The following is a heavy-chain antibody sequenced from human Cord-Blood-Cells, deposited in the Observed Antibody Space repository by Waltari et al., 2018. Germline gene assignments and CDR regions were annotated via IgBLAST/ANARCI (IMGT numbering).Heavy chain of an antibody. J-gene: IGHJ3*02. CDR1: GGSFSGYY. Sequence: QVQLQQWGAGLLKPSETLSLTCAVYGGSFSGYYWSWIRQPPGKGLEWIGEINHRGSTNHNPSLKSRVTISVDTSKNQFSLKRSSGTAADTAVYYCATRGTGAGDDAFDIWGQGTMVTVSS. V-gene: IGHV4-34*01. D-gene: IGHD7-27*01. CDR3: ATRGTGAGDDAFDI. CDR2: INHRGST.